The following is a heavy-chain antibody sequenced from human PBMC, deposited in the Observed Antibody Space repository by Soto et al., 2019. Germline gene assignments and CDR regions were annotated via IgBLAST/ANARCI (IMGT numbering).Heavy chain of an antibody. J-gene: IGHJ3*02. CDR1: GYTFTSYG. Sequence: GPGVKKPGASVKVSCKASGYTFTSYGISWVQQAPGQGLEWMGWISTYNGNPNYAQKLQGRVPMTTDTSTSTAYMELRSLRSDDTAVFYCARAPLYTTSPKSAFDIWGQGTVVTVSS. CDR2: ISTYNGNP. V-gene: IGHV1-18*01. D-gene: IGHD2-2*02. CDR3: ARAPLYTTSPKSAFDI.